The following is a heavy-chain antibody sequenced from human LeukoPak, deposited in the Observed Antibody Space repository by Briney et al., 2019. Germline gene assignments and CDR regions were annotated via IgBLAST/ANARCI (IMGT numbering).Heavy chain of an antibody. Sequence: PGGSLRLSCAASGFTVSSNYMSWVRQAPGKGLEWVSVIYSGGSTYYADSVKGRFTISRDNSKNTQYLQMNSLRPEDTAIYYCAKDGPGFSGWADYWGQGTLVTVSS. CDR2: IYSGGST. J-gene: IGHJ4*02. D-gene: IGHD6-19*01. V-gene: IGHV3-53*05. CDR1: GFTVSSNY. CDR3: AKDGPGFSGWADY.